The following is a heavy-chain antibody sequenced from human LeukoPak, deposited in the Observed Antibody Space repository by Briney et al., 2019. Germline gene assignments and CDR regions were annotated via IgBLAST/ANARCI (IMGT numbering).Heavy chain of an antibody. CDR1: GFTFSSYE. D-gene: IGHD3-10*02. V-gene: IGHV3-21*06. Sequence: GGSLRLSCAASGFTFSSYEMNWVRQAPGKGLEWVSSISSSSSYIYYADSVKDRFTISRDNAKNSLYLQMKSLRAEDTAVYYCAELGITMIGGVWGKGTTVTISS. CDR3: AELGITMIGGV. CDR2: ISSSSSYI. J-gene: IGHJ6*04.